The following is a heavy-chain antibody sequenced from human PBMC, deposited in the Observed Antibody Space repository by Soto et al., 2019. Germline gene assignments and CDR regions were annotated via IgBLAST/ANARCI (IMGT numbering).Heavy chain of an antibody. CDR2: ISGSGGST. CDR3: AKADIVVVVAATRFDS. J-gene: IGHJ5*01. D-gene: IGHD2-15*01. V-gene: IGHV3-23*01. Sequence: GGPLRHSCAASEFNFRSYAMRRFRQEPGKGLEWVSAISGSGGSTYYADSVKGRFTISRDNSKNTLYLQMNSLRAEDTAVYYCAKADIVVVVAATRFDSWGQGSLVTVSS. CDR1: EFNFRSYA.